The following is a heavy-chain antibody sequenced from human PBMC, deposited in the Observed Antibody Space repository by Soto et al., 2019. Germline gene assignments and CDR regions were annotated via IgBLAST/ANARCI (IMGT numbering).Heavy chain of an antibody. V-gene: IGHV3-23*01. CDR2: ISGSGGST. J-gene: IGHJ5*02. Sequence: EVQLLESGGGLVQPGGSLRLSCAASGFTFSSYAMSWVRQAPGKGLEWVSAISGSGGSTYYADSVKGRFTISRDKSKNTLYLQMNSLRAEDTAVYYCAKGQRSFDWLGWFYPWGQGTLVTVSS. CDR1: GFTFSSYA. CDR3: AKGQRSFDWLGWFYP. D-gene: IGHD3-9*01.